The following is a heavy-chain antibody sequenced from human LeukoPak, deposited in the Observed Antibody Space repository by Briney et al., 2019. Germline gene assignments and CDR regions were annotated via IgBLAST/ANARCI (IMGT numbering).Heavy chain of an antibody. J-gene: IGHJ4*02. CDR3: AREWTAVAGNDY. D-gene: IGHD6-19*01. Sequence: PGGSLRLSCAASGFTFSRYTMIWVRQAPGKGLEWVSSISSSSSYIYYADSVKGRFTISRDNAKNSLYLQMNSLRAEDTAVYYCAREWTAVAGNDYWGQGTLVTVSS. CDR1: GFTFSRYT. CDR2: ISSSSSYI. V-gene: IGHV3-21*01.